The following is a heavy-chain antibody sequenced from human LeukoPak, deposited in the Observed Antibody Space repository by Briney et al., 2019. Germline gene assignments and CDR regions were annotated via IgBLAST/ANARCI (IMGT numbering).Heavy chain of an antibody. Sequence: SGGSLRLSCAASGFTFSIYRMNWVRQAPGKGLDWVSYISSTGSTIYYADSVKGRFTISRDNAKNSLYLQMNSLRAEDTAVYYCARDGANSGSGSLDFDYWGQGTLVTVSS. J-gene: IGHJ4*02. V-gene: IGHV3-48*01. D-gene: IGHD3-10*01. CDR3: ARDGANSGSGSLDFDY. CDR1: GFTFSIYR. CDR2: ISSTGSTI.